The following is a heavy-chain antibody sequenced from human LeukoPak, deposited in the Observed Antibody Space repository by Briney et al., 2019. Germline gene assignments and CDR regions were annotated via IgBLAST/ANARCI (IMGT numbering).Heavy chain of an antibody. Sequence: ASVKVSCKASGYTFTDYYMHWVRQAPGQGLEWMGWINPNSGGTNYALKFQGRVTMTRDTSISTAYMELSRLRSDDTAVYYCVRVRGDYVSGSYHSYLDYWGQGTLVTVSS. CDR1: GYTFTDYY. CDR3: VRVRGDYVSGSYHSYLDY. V-gene: IGHV1-2*02. D-gene: IGHD3-16*02. J-gene: IGHJ4*02. CDR2: INPNSGGT.